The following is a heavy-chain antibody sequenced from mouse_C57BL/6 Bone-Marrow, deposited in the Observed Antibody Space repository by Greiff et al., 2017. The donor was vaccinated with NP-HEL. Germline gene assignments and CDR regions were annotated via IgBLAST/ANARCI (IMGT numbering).Heavy chain of an antibody. V-gene: IGHV5-9*01. CDR1: GFTFSSYT. D-gene: IGHD2-5*01. CDR3: ARHLYYSNFDY. Sequence: DVMLVESGGGLVKPGGSLKLSCAASGFTFSSYTMSWVRQTPEKRLEWVATISGGGGNTYYPDSVKGRFTISRDNAKNTLYLQMSSLRSEDTALYYCARHLYYSNFDYWGQGTTLTVSS. CDR2: ISGGGGNT. J-gene: IGHJ2*01.